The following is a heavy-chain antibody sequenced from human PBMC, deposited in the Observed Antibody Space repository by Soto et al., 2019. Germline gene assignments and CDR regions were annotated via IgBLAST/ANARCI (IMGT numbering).Heavy chain of an antibody. D-gene: IGHD3-10*01. CDR2: ITGTSAYI. Sequence: PGGSLRLSCAASGFSFSTYNMNWVRQTPGRGLEWVSSITGTSAYIYYADSLKGRFTISRDNAKNSLYLQMNNLRAEDSAVYFCARDGMLRGVVLAGLDVWGQGTTVTVSS. CDR3: ARDGMLRGVVLAGLDV. V-gene: IGHV3-21*01. J-gene: IGHJ6*02. CDR1: GFSFSTYN.